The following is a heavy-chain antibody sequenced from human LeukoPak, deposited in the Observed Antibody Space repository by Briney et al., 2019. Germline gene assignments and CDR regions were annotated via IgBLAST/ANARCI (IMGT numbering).Heavy chain of an antibody. D-gene: IGHD2-2*01. V-gene: IGHV3-30-3*01. CDR2: ISYDGSNK. J-gene: IGHJ4*02. CDR1: GFTFSSYA. CDR3: ARDRSSNEYYFDY. Sequence: GGSLRLSCAASGFTFSSYAMHWVRQAPGKGLEWVAVISYDGSNKYYADSVKGRFTISRDNSKNTLYLQMNSLRAEDTAVYYCARDRSSNEYYFDYWGQGTLVTVSS.